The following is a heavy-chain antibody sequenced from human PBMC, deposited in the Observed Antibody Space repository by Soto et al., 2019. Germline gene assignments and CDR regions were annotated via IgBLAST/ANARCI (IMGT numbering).Heavy chain of an antibody. Sequence: EVQLVESGGGLVQPGGSLRLSCAASGFTFSSYWMHWVRQAPGKGLEWVSRIEGDGSSTTSAHSVKGRFTVSRDDARNTLYLQMSSLRADDTAIYYCAREGLDTAGFFDVWGQGTMVTVSS. V-gene: IGHV3-74*01. CDR2: IEGDGSST. J-gene: IGHJ3*01. CDR1: GFTFSSYW. D-gene: IGHD6-13*01. CDR3: AREGLDTAGFFDV.